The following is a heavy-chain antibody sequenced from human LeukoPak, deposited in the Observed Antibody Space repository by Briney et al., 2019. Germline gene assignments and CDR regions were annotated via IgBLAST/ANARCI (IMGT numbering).Heavy chain of an antibody. Sequence: ASVKVSCKASGYTFTGCYIHWVRQAPGQRLEWMGLINPGGDNTKYAQNFQGRVTMTSDTSARTVYMELSSLRSEDTAIYYCARIRDGYNDAYDIWGQGTVVTVPS. CDR3: ARIRDGYNDAYDI. CDR2: INPGGDNT. CDR1: GYTFTGCY. J-gene: IGHJ3*02. D-gene: IGHD5-24*01. V-gene: IGHV1-46*01.